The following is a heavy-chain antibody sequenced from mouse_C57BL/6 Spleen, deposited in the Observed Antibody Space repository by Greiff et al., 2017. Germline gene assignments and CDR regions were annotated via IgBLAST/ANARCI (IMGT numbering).Heavy chain of an antibody. CDR2: IDPSDSET. V-gene: IGHV1-52*01. Sequence: QVQLQQPGAELVRPGSSVKLSCKASGYTFTGYWMHWVKQRPIQGLEWIGNIDPSDSETHYNQKFKDKATLTVDKSSSTAYMQLSSLTSEDSAVYYCATAYYSNYDWYFDVWGTGTTVTVAS. D-gene: IGHD2-5*01. J-gene: IGHJ1*03. CDR1: GYTFTGYW. CDR3: ATAYYSNYDWYFDV.